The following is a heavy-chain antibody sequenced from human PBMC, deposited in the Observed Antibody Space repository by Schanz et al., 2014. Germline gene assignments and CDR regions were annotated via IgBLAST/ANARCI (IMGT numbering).Heavy chain of an antibody. D-gene: IGHD6-13*01. CDR1: GFSVSNTY. CDR2: CIRGSGGST. Sequence: EVQLAESGGGLIQPGGSLRLSCAVSGFSVSNTYMHWVRQPPGKGLEWVSCIRGSGGSTLYADSVQGRFTISRDDAKNSHYLQMNSLRVEDTAVFYCVKIGYTHWSLDDWGQGILVTVSS. V-gene: IGHV3-53*01. CDR3: VKIGYTHWSLDD. J-gene: IGHJ4*02.